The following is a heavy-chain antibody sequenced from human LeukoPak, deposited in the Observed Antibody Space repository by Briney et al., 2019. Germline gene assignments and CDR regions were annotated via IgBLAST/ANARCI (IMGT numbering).Heavy chain of an antibody. CDR1: GGSISSGDYY. J-gene: IGHJ4*02. V-gene: IGHV4-30-4*01. CDR2: IYYSGST. D-gene: IGHD2-2*01. Sequence: SSETLSLTCTVSGGSISSGDYYWSWIRQPPGKXXXXIGYIYYSGSTYYNPSLKSRVTISVDTSKNQFSLKLSSVTAADTAVYYCARVGRGSTSWIDYWGQGTLVTVSS. CDR3: ARVGRGSTSWIDY.